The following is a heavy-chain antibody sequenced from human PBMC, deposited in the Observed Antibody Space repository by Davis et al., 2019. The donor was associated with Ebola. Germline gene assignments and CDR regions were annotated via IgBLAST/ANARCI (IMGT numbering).Heavy chain of an antibody. V-gene: IGHV3-11*01. J-gene: IGHJ4*02. D-gene: IGHD3-22*01. CDR2: ISSSGSTI. Sequence: PGGSLRLSCAASGFTFSDYYMSWIRQAPGKGLEWVSYISSSGSTIYYADSVKGRFTISRDNAKNSLYLQMNSLRAEDTAVYYCASYYYDSSGYYPTGYWGQGTLVTVSS. CDR1: GFTFSDYY. CDR3: ASYYYDSSGYYPTGY.